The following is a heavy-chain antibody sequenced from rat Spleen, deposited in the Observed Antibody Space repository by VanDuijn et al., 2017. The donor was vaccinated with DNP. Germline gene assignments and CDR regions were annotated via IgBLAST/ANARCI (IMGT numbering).Heavy chain of an antibody. CDR1: GFTFSDYN. Sequence: EVQLVESGGGLVQPGRSLKLSCTVSGFTFSDYNMAWVRQAPKKGLEWVATISYDGRSTSHRDSGTGRFTISRDNVKSILYLQMDSLRSEDTATYYCARAYNNYSTWFPYWGQGTLVTVSS. V-gene: IGHV5-7*01. J-gene: IGHJ3*01. CDR2: ISYDGRST. D-gene: IGHD1-10*01. CDR3: ARAYNNYSTWFPY.